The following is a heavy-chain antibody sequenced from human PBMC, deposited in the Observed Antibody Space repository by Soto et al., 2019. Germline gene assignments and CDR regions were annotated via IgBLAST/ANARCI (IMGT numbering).Heavy chain of an antibody. Sequence: QVQLVQSGAEVKKPGSSVKVSCKASGGTFSSYAISWVRQAPGQGLEWMGGIIPIFGTANYAQKFQGRVTITADESTSTAYMELSSLRSEDTAVYYCAGSGYDISRDGYYYCGLDVWGQGTTVTVSS. CDR2: IIPIFGTA. V-gene: IGHV1-69*01. J-gene: IGHJ6*02. D-gene: IGHD3-3*01. CDR3: AGSGYDISRDGYYYCGLDV. CDR1: GGTFSSYA.